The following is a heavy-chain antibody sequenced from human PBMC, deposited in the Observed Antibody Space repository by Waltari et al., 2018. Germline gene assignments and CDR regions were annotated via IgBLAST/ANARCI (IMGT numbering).Heavy chain of an antibody. Sequence: QLVESGRGLVQPGGSLRLSCRASGFSFSSSWMTWVRQAPGKGLEWVANIKRDASEKSYVGSVEGRFTISRDNAENSLYLQMNSLRVEDTAVYYCARDLMRVAGTLWGQGTLVTVSS. V-gene: IGHV3-7*04. CDR3: ARDLMRVAGTL. D-gene: IGHD6-13*01. CDR1: GFSFSSSW. J-gene: IGHJ4*02. CDR2: IKRDASEK.